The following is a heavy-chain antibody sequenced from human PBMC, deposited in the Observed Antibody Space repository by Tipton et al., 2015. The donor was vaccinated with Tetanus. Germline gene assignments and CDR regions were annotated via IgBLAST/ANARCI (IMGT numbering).Heavy chain of an antibody. CDR1: GGSISRPDLY. D-gene: IGHD6-19*01. V-gene: IGHV4-39*01. J-gene: IGHJ5*02. Sequence: TLSLTCSVSGGSISRPDLYWAWIRQPPGKGLEWIGSVYQSGRPNFNPSLKSRVTLTVDTSKNQFSLKLGSVTVADTAVYYCAILPKHWLAPRGAPWGQGILVTVSS. CDR2: VYQSGRP. CDR3: AILPKHWLAPRGAP.